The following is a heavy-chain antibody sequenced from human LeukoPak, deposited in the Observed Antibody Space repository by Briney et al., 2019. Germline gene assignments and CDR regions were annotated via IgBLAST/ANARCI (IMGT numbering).Heavy chain of an antibody. J-gene: IGHJ5*02. Sequence: ASVKVSCKASGYTFTSYGISWVRQAPGQGLEWMGWISAYNGNTNYAQKLQGRVTMTTDTSTSTAYMELRSLRSDDTAVYYCARVRLVVAINWFDPWGQGTLVTVSS. V-gene: IGHV1-18*01. CDR2: ISAYNGNT. D-gene: IGHD1-26*01. CDR1: GYTFTSYG. CDR3: ARVRLVVAINWFDP.